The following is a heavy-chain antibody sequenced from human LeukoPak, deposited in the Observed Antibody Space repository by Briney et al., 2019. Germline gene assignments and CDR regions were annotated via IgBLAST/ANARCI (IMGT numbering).Heavy chain of an antibody. CDR3: ARHAYSSSWSQGDGLLWFDP. D-gene: IGHD6-13*01. Sequence: PSETLSLTCAVSGGSISSSNWWSWVRQPPGKGLEWIGEIYHSGSTNYNPSLKSRVTISVDTSKNQFSLKLSSVTAADTALYYCARHAYSSSWSQGDGLLWFDPWGQGTLVTVSS. V-gene: IGHV4-4*02. CDR1: GGSISSSNW. J-gene: IGHJ5*02. CDR2: IYHSGST.